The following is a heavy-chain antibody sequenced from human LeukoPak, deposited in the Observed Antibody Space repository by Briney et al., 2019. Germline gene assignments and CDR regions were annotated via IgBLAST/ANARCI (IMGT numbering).Heavy chain of an antibody. CDR3: ARYSSSWDLDY. CDR2: IKQAGSEK. V-gene: IGHV3-7*01. D-gene: IGHD6-13*01. Sequence: GGSLRLSCAASGFTFSSYWMSWVRQAPGKGLEWVANIKQAGSEKYYVDSVKGRFSISRDNAKNSLYLQMNSLRAEDTAVYYCARYSSSWDLDYWGQETLVTVSS. J-gene: IGHJ4*02. CDR1: GFTFSSYW.